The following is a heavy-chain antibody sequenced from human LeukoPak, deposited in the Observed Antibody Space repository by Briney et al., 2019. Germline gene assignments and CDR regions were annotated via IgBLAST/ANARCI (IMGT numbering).Heavy chain of an antibody. V-gene: IGHV1-46*01. D-gene: IGHD1-1*01. CDR3: ARHSLPGTTPFDL. CDR2: INPSDGST. J-gene: IGHJ4*02. CDR1: GYTFTTYY. Sequence: XSVXVSCQASGYTFTTYYMRWGRQAPGQGPEWVGVINPSDGSTSYAQKFQGRVTMTRDTYTSTVYMDLSSLRSDDTAVYSCARHSLPGTTPFDLWGQGTLVTVSS.